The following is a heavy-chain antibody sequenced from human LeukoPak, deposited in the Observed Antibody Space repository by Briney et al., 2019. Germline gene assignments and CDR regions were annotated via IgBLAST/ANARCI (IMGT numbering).Heavy chain of an antibody. Sequence: GGSLRLSCAASGFTFSSYAMHWVRQAPGKGLEYVSAIIGNGGSTYYANSVKGRFTISRDNSKNTLYLQMGSLRAEDMAVYYCARVGSYQLPFRGAFDIWGQGTMVTVSS. V-gene: IGHV3-64*01. D-gene: IGHD2-2*01. J-gene: IGHJ3*02. CDR1: GFTFSSYA. CDR2: IIGNGGST. CDR3: ARVGSYQLPFRGAFDI.